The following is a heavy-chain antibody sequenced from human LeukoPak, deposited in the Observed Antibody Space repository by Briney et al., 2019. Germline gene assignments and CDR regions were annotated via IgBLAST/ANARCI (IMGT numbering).Heavy chain of an antibody. V-gene: IGHV3-15*01. CDR1: GFTFSSYA. CDR2: IKSKTDGGTT. J-gene: IGHJ4*02. Sequence: PGGSLRLSCAASGFTFSSYAMSWVRQAPGKGLEWVGRIKSKTDGGTTDYAAPVKGRFTISRDDSENMLYLQMNSLKTEDTAVYYCTTGGLYPFDYWGQGTLVTVSS. CDR3: TTGGLYPFDY. D-gene: IGHD2-2*02.